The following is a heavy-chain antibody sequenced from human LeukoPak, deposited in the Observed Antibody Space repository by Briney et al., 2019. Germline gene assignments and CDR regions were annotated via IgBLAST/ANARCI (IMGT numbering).Heavy chain of an antibody. V-gene: IGHV3-30*02. D-gene: IGHD6-19*01. CDR2: IRYDGSNK. CDR1: GFTFSSYG. Sequence: GGSLRLSCAASGFTFSSYGMHWVRQAPGKGLEWVAFIRYDGSNKYYAESVKGRFTISRDNSKNTLYLQMNSLRAEDTAVYYCAKSGEDSSGWLSYFDYWGQGTLVTVSS. CDR3: AKSGEDSSGWLSYFDY. J-gene: IGHJ4*02.